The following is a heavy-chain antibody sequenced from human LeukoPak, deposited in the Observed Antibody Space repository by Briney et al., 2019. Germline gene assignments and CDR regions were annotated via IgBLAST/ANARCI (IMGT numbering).Heavy chain of an antibody. CDR1: GGSISSYY. CDR3: ARSGGGKGDNREFDY. Sequence: PSETLSLTCTVSGGSISSYYWSWIRQPPGKGLEWIGSIYYSGSTYYTPSLKSRITISVDTSKDQFSLKLSSVTAADTAVYYCARSGGGKGDNREFDYWGQGTLVTVSS. D-gene: IGHD3-16*01. J-gene: IGHJ4*02. CDR2: IYYSGST. V-gene: IGHV4-39*01.